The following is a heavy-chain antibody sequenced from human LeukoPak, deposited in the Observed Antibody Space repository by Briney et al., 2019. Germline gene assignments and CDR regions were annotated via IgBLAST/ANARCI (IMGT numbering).Heavy chain of an antibody. CDR3: ARKDRSWFDP. V-gene: IGHV1-69*05. CDR1: GGVFNNYS. CDR2: IIPLYGTA. Sequence: GASVRLPSKASGGVFNNYSIHWVRQAPGQGLEWMGGIIPLYGTAEYGQKFQGRVTISRDTITMSNLRSEDTAVYYCARKDRSWFDPWGQGTMATLSS. J-gene: IGHJ5*02.